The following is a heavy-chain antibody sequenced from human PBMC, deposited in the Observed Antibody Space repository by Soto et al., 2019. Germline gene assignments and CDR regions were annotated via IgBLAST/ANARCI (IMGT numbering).Heavy chain of an antibody. Sequence: QVQLVESGGGVVQPGRSLRLSCAASGFTFSSYGMHWVRQAPGKGLEWMAVIWYDGSNKYYADSVKGRFTISRDNSKNTLYLEMNSLRAEDTAVYYCARGEGQLLSDFWGQGTLVTVSS. V-gene: IGHV3-33*01. J-gene: IGHJ4*02. CDR3: ARGEGQLLSDF. CDR2: IWYDGSNK. CDR1: GFTFSSYG. D-gene: IGHD2-2*01.